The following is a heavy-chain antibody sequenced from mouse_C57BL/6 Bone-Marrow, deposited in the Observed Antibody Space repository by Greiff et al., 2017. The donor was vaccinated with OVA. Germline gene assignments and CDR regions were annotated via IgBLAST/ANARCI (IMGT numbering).Heavy chain of an antibody. V-gene: IGHV1-55*01. Sequence: QVPLQQPGAELVKPGASVKMSCKASGYPFTSYWITWVKPRPGQGLEWIGDIYPGSGSTNYNEKFKSKATLTVDTSSSTAYMQLSSLTSEDAAVYYCATGFAYWGQGTLVTVSA. J-gene: IGHJ3*01. CDR3: ATGFAY. CDR2: IYPGSGST. CDR1: GYPFTSYW.